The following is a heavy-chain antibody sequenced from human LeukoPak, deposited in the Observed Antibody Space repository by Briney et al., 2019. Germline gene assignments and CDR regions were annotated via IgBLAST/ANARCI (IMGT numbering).Heavy chain of an antibody. V-gene: IGHV3-48*01. J-gene: IGHJ4*02. CDR3: ARDQGNDYGDYVFDY. D-gene: IGHD4-17*01. CDR2: ISSSSSTI. CDR1: GFTFSSYA. Sequence: GGSLRLSCAASGFTFSSYAMSWVRQAPGKGLEWVSYISSSSSTIYYADSVKGRFTISRDNAKNSLYLQLNSLRAEDTAVYYCARDQGNDYGDYVFDYWGQGTLVTVSS.